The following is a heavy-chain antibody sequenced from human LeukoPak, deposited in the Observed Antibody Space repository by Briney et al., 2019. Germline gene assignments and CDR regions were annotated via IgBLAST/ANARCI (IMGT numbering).Heavy chain of an antibody. CDR1: GLTFSSYG. CDR3: AKEVLDYGDSGGDDD. Sequence: GGSLRLSCAASGLTFSSYGMHWVRQATGKGLEWVAFIRYDGSNKYYADSVKGRFTISRDNSKNTLYLQMNSLRAEDTAVYYCAKEVLDYGDSGGDDDWGQGTLVSVSS. D-gene: IGHD4-17*01. V-gene: IGHV3-30*02. CDR2: IRYDGSNK. J-gene: IGHJ4*02.